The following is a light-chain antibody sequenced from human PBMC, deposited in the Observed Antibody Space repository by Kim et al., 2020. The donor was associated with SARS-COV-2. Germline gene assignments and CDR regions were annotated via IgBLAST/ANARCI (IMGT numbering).Light chain of an antibody. V-gene: IGKV3-11*01. CDR3: QQRSDWPIT. Sequence: EIVLTQSPGTLSLSPGERATLSCGASQSVSFHLAWYQQKPGQAPRLLIFDASNGATGIPARFSGRGSGTDFTLTISSLEPEDFAVYYCQQRSDWPITFGQGTRLEIK. CDR2: DAS. CDR1: QSVSFH. J-gene: IGKJ5*01.